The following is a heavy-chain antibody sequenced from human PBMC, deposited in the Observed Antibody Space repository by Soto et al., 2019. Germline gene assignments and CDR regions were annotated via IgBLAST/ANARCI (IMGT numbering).Heavy chain of an antibody. CDR1: GYTFTSYY. D-gene: IGHD2-21*02. J-gene: IGHJ4*02. Sequence: GASVKVSCKASGYTFTSYYMHWVRQAPGQGLEWMGIINPSGGSTSYAQKFQGRVTMTRDTSTSTVYMELSSLRSEDTAVYYCAEAYCGGDCPFDYWGQGTLVTVS. CDR2: INPSGGST. CDR3: AEAYCGGDCPFDY. V-gene: IGHV1-46*01.